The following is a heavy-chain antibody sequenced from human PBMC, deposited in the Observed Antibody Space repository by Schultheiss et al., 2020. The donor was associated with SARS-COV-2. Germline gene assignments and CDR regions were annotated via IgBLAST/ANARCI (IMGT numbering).Heavy chain of an antibody. CDR3: ARGSSGYCSGGSCYWYFDL. CDR2: INVNSGGT. Sequence: ASVKVSCKASGYTFTGYYMHWVRQAPGQGLEWMGWINVNSGGTNYAQKFQGRVTMTRNTSISTAYMELSSLRSEDTAVYYCARGSSGYCSGGSCYWYFDLWGRGTLVTVSS. J-gene: IGHJ2*01. V-gene: IGHV1-2*02. D-gene: IGHD2-15*01. CDR1: GYTFTGYY.